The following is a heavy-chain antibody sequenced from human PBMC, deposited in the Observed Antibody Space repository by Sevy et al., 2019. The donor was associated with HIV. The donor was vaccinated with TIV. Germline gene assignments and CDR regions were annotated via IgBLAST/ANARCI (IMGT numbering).Heavy chain of an antibody. D-gene: IGHD3-9*01. V-gene: IGHV3-21*01. J-gene: IGHJ4*02. CDR1: GFTFNTYN. Sequence: GGSLRLSCAASGFTFNTYNMHWVRQAPGRGLEWVSGISDSSSYIYYADSVKGRFTISRDNAKNSLFLQMNSLRAEDTAVYYCTGCQSAYYDILGWGQGTLVTVSS. CDR2: ISDSSSYI. CDR3: TGCQSAYYDILG.